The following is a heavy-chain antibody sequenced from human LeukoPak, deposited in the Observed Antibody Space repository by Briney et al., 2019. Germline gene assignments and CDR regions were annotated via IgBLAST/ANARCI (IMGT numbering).Heavy chain of an antibody. V-gene: IGHV4-59*08. D-gene: IGHD6-19*01. J-gene: IGHJ4*02. CDR3: ARSGYSSGWYLYYFDY. CDR1: GGSISSYY. Sequence: SETPSLTCTVSGGSISSYYWSWIRQPPGKGLEWIGYIYYSGSTNYNPSLKSRVTISVDTSKNQFSLKLSSVTAADTAVYYCARSGYSSGWYLYYFDYWGQGTLVTVSS. CDR2: IYYSGST.